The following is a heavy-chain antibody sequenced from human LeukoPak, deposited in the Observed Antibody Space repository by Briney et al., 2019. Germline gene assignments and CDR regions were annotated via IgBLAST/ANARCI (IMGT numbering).Heavy chain of an antibody. CDR2: IIPILGIA. D-gene: IGHD2-2*01. CDR1: GGTFSSYA. V-gene: IGHV1-69*04. CDR3: ASEYCSSTSCYYFDY. Sequence: ASVKVSCKASGGTFSSYAISWVRRAPGQWLEWMGRIIPILGIANYAQKFQGRVTITADKSTSTAYMELSSLRSEDTAVYYCASEYCSSTSCYYFDYWGQGTLVTVSS. J-gene: IGHJ4*02.